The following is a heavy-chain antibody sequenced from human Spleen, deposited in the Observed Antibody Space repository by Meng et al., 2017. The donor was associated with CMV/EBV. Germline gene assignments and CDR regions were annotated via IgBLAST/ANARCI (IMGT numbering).Heavy chain of an antibody. J-gene: IGHJ6*02. CDR2: IDWSSTHT. V-gene: IGHV3-9*01. D-gene: IGHD3-3*01. CDR1: GFSFDDYA. Sequence: SLKISCAASGFSFDDYAMHWVRQAPGKGLEWVSAIDWSSTHTAYGGSVKGRFTISRDNAKNSLYLQMNSLRPDDTAVYYCARVIRDYDFWSGFPQHGMDVWGQGTTVTVSS. CDR3: ARVIRDYDFWSGFPQHGMDV.